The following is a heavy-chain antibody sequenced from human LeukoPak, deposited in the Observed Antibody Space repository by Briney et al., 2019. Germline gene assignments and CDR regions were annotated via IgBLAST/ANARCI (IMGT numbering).Heavy chain of an antibody. CDR2: IYYSGST. CDR1: GGSISSSSYY. CDR3: ARGLVVGATLDY. D-gene: IGHD1-26*01. Sequence: SETLSLTCTVSGGSISSSSYYWGWIRQPPGKGLEWIGSIYYSGSTYYNPSLKSRVTISVDTSKSQSSLNLSSVTAADAAVYYCARGLVVGATLDYWGQGILVTVSS. V-gene: IGHV4-39*01. J-gene: IGHJ4*02.